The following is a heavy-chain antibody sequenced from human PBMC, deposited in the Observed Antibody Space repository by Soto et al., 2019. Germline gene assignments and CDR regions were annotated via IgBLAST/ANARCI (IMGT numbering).Heavy chain of an antibody. CDR2: ITDSGTDT. CDR1: GFTFSTYA. V-gene: IGHV3-23*01. J-gene: IGHJ6*02. CDR3: ARDCDIAYELEGGFYSSGMDV. Sequence: GGSLRLSCVASGFTFSTYAMNWVRQAPGKGLDWVPLITDSGTDTYYADSVKGRFNISRDNSKNTLSLQMNSLRAEDTAVYYSARDCDIAYELEGGFYSSGMDVWGQGTTVTVSS. D-gene: IGHD2-15*01.